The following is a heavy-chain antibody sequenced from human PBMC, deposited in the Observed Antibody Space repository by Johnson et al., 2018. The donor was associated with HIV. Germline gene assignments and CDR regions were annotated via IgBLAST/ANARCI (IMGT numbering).Heavy chain of an antibody. J-gene: IGHJ3*02. CDR2: ISYDGNKK. V-gene: IGHV3-30*03. D-gene: IGHD6-19*01. Sequence: QVQLVESGGGVVQPGRSLRLSCAASGFTFSSYGMHWVRQAPGKGLEWVAVISYDGNKKYYADSVKGRFTISRDNAKNSLYLQMNSLRAEDTAVYYCARDSGGMYSSGCYGLGAFDIWGQGTMVTVSS. CDR3: ARDSGGMYSSGCYGLGAFDI. CDR1: GFTFSSYG.